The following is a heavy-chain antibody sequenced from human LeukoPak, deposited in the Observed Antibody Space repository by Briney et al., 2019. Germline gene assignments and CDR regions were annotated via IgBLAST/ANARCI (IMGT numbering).Heavy chain of an antibody. D-gene: IGHD3-22*01. CDR1: GFTFSSYA. Sequence: GGPLRLSCAASGFTFSSYAMHWVRQAPGKGLEYVSAISSNGGSTYYANSVKGRFTISRDNSKNTLYLQMNSLRAEDTALYYCAGDKTYYYDSSGSQRAFDIWGQGTMVTVSS. CDR2: ISSNGGST. J-gene: IGHJ3*02. V-gene: IGHV3-64*01. CDR3: AGDKTYYYDSSGSQRAFDI.